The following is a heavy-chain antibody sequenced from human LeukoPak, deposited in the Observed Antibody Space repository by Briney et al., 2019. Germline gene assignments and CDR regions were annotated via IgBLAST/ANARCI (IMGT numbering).Heavy chain of an antibody. CDR3: AGVGWNGANSGRVLVGDY. Sequence: SVKVSCKASGYTFTSYGISWVRQAPGQGLEWMGGIIPIFGTANYAQKFQGRVTITADESTSTAYMELSSLRSEDTAVYYCAGVGWNGANSGRVLVGDYWGQGTLVTVSS. J-gene: IGHJ4*02. V-gene: IGHV1-69*13. CDR2: IIPIFGTA. D-gene: IGHD4-23*01. CDR1: GYTFTSYG.